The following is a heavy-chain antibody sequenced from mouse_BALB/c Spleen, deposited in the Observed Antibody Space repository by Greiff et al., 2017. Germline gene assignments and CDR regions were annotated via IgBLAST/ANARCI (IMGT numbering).Heavy chain of an antibody. J-gene: IGHJ4*01. CDR3: ARWPLRQDYAMDD. CDR1: GYTFTNYW. D-gene: IGHD2-12*01. V-gene: IGHV1-63*02. CDR2: IYPGGGYT. Sequence: QVQLQQSGAELVRPGTSVKISCKASGYTFTNYWLGWVKQRPGHGLEWIGDIYPGGGYTNYNEKFKGKATLTADTSSSTAYMQLSSLTSEDSAVYFCARWPLRQDYAMDDWGQGTSVTVSS.